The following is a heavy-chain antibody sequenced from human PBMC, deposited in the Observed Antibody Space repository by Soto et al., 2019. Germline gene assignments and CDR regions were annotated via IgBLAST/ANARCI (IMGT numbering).Heavy chain of an antibody. CDR2: IYYSGST. V-gene: IGHV4-31*02. Sequence: NQRKGLEWIGYIYYSGSTYYNPSLKSRVTISVDTSKNQFSLKLSSVTAADTAVYYCLCFFQAKESIRDELPVSAFLLNRSSDL. D-gene: IGHD2-21*01. J-gene: IGHJ2*01. CDR3: LCFFQAKESIRDELPVSAFLLNRSSDL.